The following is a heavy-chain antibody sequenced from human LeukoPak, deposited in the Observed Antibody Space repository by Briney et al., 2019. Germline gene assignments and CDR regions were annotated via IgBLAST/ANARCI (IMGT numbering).Heavy chain of an antibody. V-gene: IGHV4-34*01. CDR2: INHSRST. Sequence: SETVSLNCAVYGVSFNGYCWMWHRHPPGMERKGSMEINHSRSTNYNSSLKRRITISLDTSKNEFYLTLSSVTAAVTAVYYCARGAGTNWFDPWGQRTLVTVSS. CDR1: GVSFNGYC. CDR3: ARGAGTNWFDP. J-gene: IGHJ5*02.